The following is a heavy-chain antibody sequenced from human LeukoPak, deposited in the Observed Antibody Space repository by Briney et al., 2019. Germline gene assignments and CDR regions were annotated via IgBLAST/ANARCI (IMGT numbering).Heavy chain of an antibody. J-gene: IGHJ4*02. V-gene: IGHV3-7*01. CDR1: GFTFSSYW. Sequence: GGSLRLSCAASGFTFSSYWMSWVRQAPGKGREWVANIKQDGSEKYYVDSVKGRFTISRDNAKNTLYLQMNSLRAEDTAVYYCAREPSTGTTGDYWGQGTLVTVSS. CDR3: AREPSTGTTGDY. CDR2: IKQDGSEK. D-gene: IGHD1-7*01.